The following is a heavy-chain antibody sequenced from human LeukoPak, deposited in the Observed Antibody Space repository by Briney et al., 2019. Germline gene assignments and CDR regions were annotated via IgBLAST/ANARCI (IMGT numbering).Heavy chain of an antibody. Sequence: GGSLRLSCAASGFTFSNFAMHWVRQAPGKGLEWVAVISYDGDNEYYADSVKGQFTIPRDNSKDRLYLQMNSLRPEDTAMYYCARVRGGRSWYYYGMDVWGRGTTVTVSS. V-gene: IGHV3-30-3*01. J-gene: IGHJ6*02. CDR2: ISYDGDNE. D-gene: IGHD3-16*01. CDR3: ARVRGGRSWYYYGMDV. CDR1: GFTFSNFA.